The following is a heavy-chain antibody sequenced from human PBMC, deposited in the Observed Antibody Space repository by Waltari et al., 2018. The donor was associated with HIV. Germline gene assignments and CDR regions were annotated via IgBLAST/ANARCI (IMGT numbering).Heavy chain of an antibody. CDR2: INSDGSST. D-gene: IGHD2-15*01. J-gene: IGHJ3*02. Sequence: EVQLVESGGGLVQPGGSLRLSCADSGFTFSSYWMHWVRQAPGKGLVWVSRINSDGSSTSYADSVKGRFTISRDNAKNTLYLQMNSLRAEDTAVYYCARGGGLLGAFDIWGQGTMVTVSS. CDR3: ARGGGLLGAFDI. V-gene: IGHV3-74*01. CDR1: GFTFSSYW.